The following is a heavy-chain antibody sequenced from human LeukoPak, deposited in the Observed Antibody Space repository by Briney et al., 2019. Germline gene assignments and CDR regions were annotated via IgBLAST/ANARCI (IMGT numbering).Heavy chain of an antibody. CDR3: ARDRGSGWYHDAFDI. CDR2: ISTSSSTI. J-gene: IGHJ3*02. Sequence: GGSLRLSCAASGFTFSSYAMSWVRQAPGKGLEWVSYISTSSSTIYYADSVKGRFTISRDNAKNSLYLQMNSLRDEDAAVYYCARDRGSGWYHDAFDIWGQGTMVTVSS. CDR1: GFTFSSYA. D-gene: IGHD6-19*01. V-gene: IGHV3-48*02.